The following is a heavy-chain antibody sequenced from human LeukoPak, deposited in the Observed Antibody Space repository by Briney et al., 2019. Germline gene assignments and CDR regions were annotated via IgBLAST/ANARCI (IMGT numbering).Heavy chain of an antibody. CDR3: AKGRYSSSWLDPRFDP. J-gene: IGHJ5*02. CDR2: ISYDGSNK. V-gene: IGHV3-30*18. CDR1: GFTFSSYG. D-gene: IGHD6-13*01. Sequence: GGSLRLSCAASGFTFSSYGMHWVRQAPGKGLEWVAVISYDGSNKYYADSVKGRFTISRDNSKNTLYLQMNSLRAEDTAVYYCAKGRYSSSWLDPRFDPWGQGTLVTVSS.